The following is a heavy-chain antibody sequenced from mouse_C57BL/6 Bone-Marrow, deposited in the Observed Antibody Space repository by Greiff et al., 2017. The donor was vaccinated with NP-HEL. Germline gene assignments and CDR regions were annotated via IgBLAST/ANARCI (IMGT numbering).Heavy chain of an antibody. CDR3: SSEDYDGVFAY. CDR1: GYTFTSYW. J-gene: IGHJ3*01. D-gene: IGHD2-4*01. Sequence: VQLQQSGAELVRPGASVKLSCKASGYTFTSYWMHWVKQRPGQGLEWIGYINPGGGYTKYNQKFKGKATLTADKSSSTAYMQLSSLTSEDSAVDYCSSEDYDGVFAYWGQGTLVTVSA. V-gene: IGHV1-7*01. CDR2: INPGGGYT.